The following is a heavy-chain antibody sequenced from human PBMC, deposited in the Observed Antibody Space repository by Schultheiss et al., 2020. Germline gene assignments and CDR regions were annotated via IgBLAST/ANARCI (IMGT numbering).Heavy chain of an antibody. CDR3: ARDGGSDAFDI. Sequence: GGSLRLSCAASGFIFSSYAMNWVRQAPGKGLEWVSAIFGSGTNTYYADSVKGRFTISRDNAKNSLYLQMNSLRAGDTAVYYCARDGGSDAFDIWGQGTMVTVSS. J-gene: IGHJ3*02. V-gene: IGHV3-23*01. CDR1: GFIFSSYA. CDR2: IFGSGTNT. D-gene: IGHD3-16*01.